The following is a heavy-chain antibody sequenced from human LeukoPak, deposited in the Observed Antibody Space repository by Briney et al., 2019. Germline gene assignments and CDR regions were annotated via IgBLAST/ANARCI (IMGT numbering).Heavy chain of an antibody. J-gene: IGHJ4*02. CDR1: GFTFSSYW. Sequence: PGGSLRLSCAASGFTFSSYWMHWVRQAPGKGLVWVSRINWSGGSTGYADSVKGRFTISRDNAKNSLYLQMNSLRAEDTALYYCARVGSSSWYVLDYWGQGTLVTVSS. CDR3: ARVGSSSWYVLDY. V-gene: IGHV3-20*04. CDR2: INWSGGST. D-gene: IGHD6-13*01.